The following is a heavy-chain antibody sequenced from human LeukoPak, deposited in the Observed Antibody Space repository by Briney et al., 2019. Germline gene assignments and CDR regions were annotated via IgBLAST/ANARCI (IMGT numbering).Heavy chain of an antibody. J-gene: IGHJ6*02. Sequence: GASVKVSCKASGYNFISSYMHWVRQAPGQGREWRGIINPSGGSTSYAQKFQDRVTMSRDTSTSTVYMELSSLKSEDTAVYYCAREDVVLVDAVRYYYYGMDVWGQGTTVTVS. CDR3: AREDVVLVDAVRYYYYGMDV. V-gene: IGHV1-46*01. CDR1: GYNFISSY. CDR2: INPSGGST. D-gene: IGHD2-8*01.